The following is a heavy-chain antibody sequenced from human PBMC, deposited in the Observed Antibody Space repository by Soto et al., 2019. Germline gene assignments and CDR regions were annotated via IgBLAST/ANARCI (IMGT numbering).Heavy chain of an antibody. Sequence: SGPTLVNPTETLTLTCSVSGFSLTNGRMGVSWIRQPPGRALEWLAHFFSDAERSYSTSMQSRLNMYKDSSGSQVVLTMTNMATEDTATYFCARMDGDYNYYGLDVWGHGIAVTVSS. CDR1: GFSLTNGRMG. J-gene: IGHJ6*02. D-gene: IGHD4-17*01. CDR3: ARMDGDYNYYGLDV. V-gene: IGHV2-26*01. CDR2: FFSDAER.